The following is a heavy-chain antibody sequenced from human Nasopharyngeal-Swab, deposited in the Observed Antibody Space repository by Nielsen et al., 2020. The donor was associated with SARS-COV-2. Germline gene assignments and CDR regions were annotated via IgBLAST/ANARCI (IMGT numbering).Heavy chain of an antibody. Sequence: LSLTCAASGFTFSSYWMSWVRQAPGKGLEWVANIKQDGSEKYYVDSVKGRFTISRDNAKNSLYLQMNSLRAEDTAVYYCARESPKYCSSTSCYYNWFDPWGQGTLVTVSS. CDR2: IKQDGSEK. D-gene: IGHD2-2*01. CDR1: GFTFSSYW. V-gene: IGHV3-7*01. J-gene: IGHJ5*02. CDR3: ARESPKYCSSTSCYYNWFDP.